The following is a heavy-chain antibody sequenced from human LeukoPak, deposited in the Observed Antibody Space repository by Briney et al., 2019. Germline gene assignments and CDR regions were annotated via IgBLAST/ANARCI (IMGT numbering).Heavy chain of an antibody. CDR2: ISSSSSYI. V-gene: IGHV3-21*01. CDR1: GFTFSSYS. D-gene: IGHD6-13*01. CDR3: ARESRDSSSWYVPLDY. Sequence: PGGSLRLSCAASGFTFSSYSMNWVRQAPGKGLEWVSSISSSSSYIYYADSVKGRFTISRDNAKNSLYLQMNSLRAEDTAVYYCARESRDSSSWYVPLDYWGQGTLVTVSS. J-gene: IGHJ4*02.